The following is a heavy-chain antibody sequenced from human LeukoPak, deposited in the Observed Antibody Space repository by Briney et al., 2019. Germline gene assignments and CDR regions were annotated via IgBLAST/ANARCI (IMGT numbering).Heavy chain of an antibody. J-gene: IGHJ5*01. CDR2: IYYSGIT. CDR3: ARAGGGSGLYSLWFVS. D-gene: IGHD6-19*01. CDR1: GGSISSYF. Sequence: SETLSLTCTVPGGSISSYFWSWIRQPPGKGLEWIGYIYYSGITNYNPSLKSRVTISVDTSKNQFSLKLSSVTGADTALYYCARAGGGSGLYSLWFVSWGQGTPVTVSS. V-gene: IGHV4-59*08.